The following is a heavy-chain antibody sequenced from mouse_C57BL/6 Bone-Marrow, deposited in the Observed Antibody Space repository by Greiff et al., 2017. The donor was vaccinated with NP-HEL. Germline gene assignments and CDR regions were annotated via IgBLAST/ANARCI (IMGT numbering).Heavy chain of an antibody. CDR3: ARSTYYYGSSYWYFDV. CDR2: INPGSGGT. V-gene: IGHV1-54*01. J-gene: IGHJ1*03. Sequence: QVQLQQSGAELVRPGTSVKLSCKASGYAFTNYLIEWVKQRPGQGLEWIGVINPGSGGTNYNEKFKGKATLTADKSSSTAYMQLSSLTSEDSAVYFCARSTYYYGSSYWYFDVWGTGTTVTVSS. CDR1: GYAFTNYL. D-gene: IGHD1-1*01.